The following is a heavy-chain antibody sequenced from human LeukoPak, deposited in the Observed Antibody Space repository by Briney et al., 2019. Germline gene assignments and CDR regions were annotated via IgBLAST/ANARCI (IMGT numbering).Heavy chain of an antibody. D-gene: IGHD1-14*01. CDR2: INPNSGGT. Sequence: ASVKLSCKASEYTFTYYYIHWVRHAPGQGFEWMGWINPNSGGTYYVQKFQGRATMTRDTSISTTYMDLSRLRYDDTAVYYCARVSEPPYNWFDPWGQGTLVTVSS. V-gene: IGHV1-2*02. CDR3: ARVSEPPYNWFDP. CDR1: EYTFTYYY. J-gene: IGHJ5*02.